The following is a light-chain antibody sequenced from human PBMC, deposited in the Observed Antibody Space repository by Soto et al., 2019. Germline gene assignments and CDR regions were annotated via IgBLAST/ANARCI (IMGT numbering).Light chain of an antibody. Sequence: QSVLTQPPSVSGAPGQRVTISCTGSNSNIGAGYDVHWYQQLPGTAPKLLIYSNDQRPSAVPGRFSGSKSGTSASLAISGLLSEDEADYYCATWDGSLNVVFGGGTKLTVL. J-gene: IGLJ2*01. CDR1: NSNIGAGYD. V-gene: IGLV1-40*01. CDR3: ATWDGSLNVV. CDR2: SND.